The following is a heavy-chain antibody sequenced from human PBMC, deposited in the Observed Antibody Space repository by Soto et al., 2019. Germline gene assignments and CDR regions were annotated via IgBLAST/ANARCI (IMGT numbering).Heavy chain of an antibody. Sequence: PGGSLRLSCAASGFTFTRYSMNWVRQAPGKGLEWVSSISSTTNYIYYGDSMKGRFTISRDNAKNSLYLEMNSLRAEDTAVYYCARESEDLTSNFDYWAQGTLVTVSS. J-gene: IGHJ4*02. CDR2: ISSTTNYI. V-gene: IGHV3-21*06. CDR1: GFTFTRYS. CDR3: ARESEDLTSNFDY.